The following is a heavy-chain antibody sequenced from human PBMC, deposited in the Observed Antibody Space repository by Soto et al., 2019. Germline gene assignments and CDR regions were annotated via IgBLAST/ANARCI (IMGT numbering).Heavy chain of an antibody. CDR1: GYSISSGYY. CDR3: ARDGKTVVAATGEKYYYYYYGMDV. D-gene: IGHD2-15*01. J-gene: IGHJ6*02. V-gene: IGHV4-38-2*02. CDR2: IYHSGST. Sequence: PSETLSLTCAVSGYSISSGYYWGWIRQPPGKGLEWIGSIYHSGSTYYNPSLKSRVTISVDTSKNQFSLKLSSVTAADTAVYYCARDGKTVVAATGEKYYYYYYGMDVWGQGTTVTV.